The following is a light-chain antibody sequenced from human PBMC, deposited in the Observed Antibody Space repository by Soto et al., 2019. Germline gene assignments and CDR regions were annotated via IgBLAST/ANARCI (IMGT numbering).Light chain of an antibody. CDR1: QSVSSY. J-gene: IGKJ5*01. CDR3: QQRSNWPPIT. Sequence: EIVLTQSPATLSLSPGERATLSCRASQSVSSYLAWYQQKPGQAPRLLIYDASNRATGIPARFSGSGSGTDFPLTISSLEPEDFAVYSCQQRSNWPPITFGQGTRLAIK. CDR2: DAS. V-gene: IGKV3-11*01.